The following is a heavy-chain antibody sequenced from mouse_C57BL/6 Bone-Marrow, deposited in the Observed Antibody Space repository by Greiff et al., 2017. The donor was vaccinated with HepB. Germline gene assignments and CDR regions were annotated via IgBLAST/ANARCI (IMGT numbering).Heavy chain of an antibody. V-gene: IGHV1-54*01. CDR1: GYAFTNYL. Sequence: VQLQQSGAELVRPGPSVKVSCKASGYAFTNYLIEWVKQRPGQGLEWIGVINPGSGGTNYNEKFKGKATLTADKSSSTAYMQLSSLTSEDSAVYFCARRMTTVVATGYFDVWGTGTTVTVSS. D-gene: IGHD1-1*01. CDR3: ARRMTTVVATGYFDV. CDR2: INPGSGGT. J-gene: IGHJ1*03.